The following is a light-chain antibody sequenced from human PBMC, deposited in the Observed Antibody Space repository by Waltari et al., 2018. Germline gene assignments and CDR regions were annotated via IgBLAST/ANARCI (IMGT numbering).Light chain of an antibody. CDR1: SSDVGGYNY. CDR3: SSYTSSTVV. Sequence: QSALTQPASVSGSPGQSITISCTGTSSDVGGYNYVSWYQQHPGKAPKLMIYDVSNRPSGVSNRFSGAKSGNTASLTISGLQAEDEAHYYSSSYTSSTVVCGGGTKLTIL. CDR2: DVS. V-gene: IGLV2-14*03. J-gene: IGLJ2*01.